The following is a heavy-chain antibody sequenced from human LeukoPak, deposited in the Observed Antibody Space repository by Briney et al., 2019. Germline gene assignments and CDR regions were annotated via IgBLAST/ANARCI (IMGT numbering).Heavy chain of an antibody. CDR1: GFTFSSYA. Sequence: PGGSLRLSCAASGFTFSSYAMHWVRQAPGKGLEWVAVISYDGSNKYYADSVKGRFTISRDNSKNTLYLQMNSLRAEDTAVYYCAKSSKGLDYWGQGTLVTVSS. CDR2: ISYDGSNK. V-gene: IGHV3-30*04. D-gene: IGHD2-2*01. J-gene: IGHJ4*02. CDR3: AKSSKGLDY.